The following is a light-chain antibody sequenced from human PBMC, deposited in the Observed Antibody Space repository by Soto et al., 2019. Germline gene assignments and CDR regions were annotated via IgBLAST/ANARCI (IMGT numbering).Light chain of an antibody. Sequence: IQMTQSPSTLSASIGDRVTITCRASQNISNWLAWYQQKPGKAPKLLIYKASSLEGGVPSRFSGSASGTEFTLTISILQPDDFATYYCQHYDGFPWTFGQGTKVEIK. V-gene: IGKV1-5*03. CDR2: KAS. J-gene: IGKJ1*01. CDR1: QNISNW. CDR3: QHYDGFPWT.